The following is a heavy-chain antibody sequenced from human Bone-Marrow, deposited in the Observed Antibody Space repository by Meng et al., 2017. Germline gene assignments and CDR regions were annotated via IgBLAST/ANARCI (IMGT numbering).Heavy chain of an antibody. V-gene: IGHV4-34*01. CDR2: INHSGST. CDR3: ARDENISRGKLFGDY. CDR1: GGSFSGYY. Sequence: SETLSLTCAVYGGSFSGYYWSWIRQPPGKGLEWIGEINHSGSTNYNPSLKSRVTISVDTSKNQFSLKLSSVTAADTAVYYCARDENISRGKLFGDYWGQGTLVTVSS. J-gene: IGHJ4*02. D-gene: IGHD4-23*01.